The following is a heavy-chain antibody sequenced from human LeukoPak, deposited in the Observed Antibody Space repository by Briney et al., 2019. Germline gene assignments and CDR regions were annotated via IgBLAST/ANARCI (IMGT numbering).Heavy chain of an antibody. Sequence: SETLSLTCTVSGGSISSNGYYWGWIRQPPGKGLEWIGSIYHSGSTYYNPSLKSRVTISVDTSKNQFSLKLSSVTAADTAVCYCARGRPGWFGELLYPFDYWAQGTLVTASS. D-gene: IGHD3-10*01. CDR3: ARGRPGWFGELLYPFDY. J-gene: IGHJ4*02. CDR2: IYHSGST. V-gene: IGHV4-39*07. CDR1: GGSISSNGYY.